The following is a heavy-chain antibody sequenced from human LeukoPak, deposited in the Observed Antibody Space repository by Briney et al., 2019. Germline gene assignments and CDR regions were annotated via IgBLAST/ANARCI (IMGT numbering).Heavy chain of an antibody. CDR2: ISYDGSNK. D-gene: IGHD6-19*01. CDR3: ARELYSSGWYGVDY. J-gene: IGHJ4*02. Sequence: GRSLRLSCAASGFTFSSYAMHWVRQAPGKGLEGVAVISYDGSNKYYADSVKGRFTTSRDNPKNTLYLQMNSLRAEDAAVYYCARELYSSGWYGVDYRGQGTLVTVSS. V-gene: IGHV3-30*04. CDR1: GFTFSSYA.